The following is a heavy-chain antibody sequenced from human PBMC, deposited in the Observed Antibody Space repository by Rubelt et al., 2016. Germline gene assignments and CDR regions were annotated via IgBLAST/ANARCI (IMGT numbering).Heavy chain of an antibody. D-gene: IGHD6-13*01. V-gene: IGHV3-66*01. J-gene: IGHJ4*02. Sequence: EVQLVESGGGLVQPGGSLRLSCAASGFTVSSNYMSWVRQAPGKGLEWVSLIYSGGATYYADSVKGRFTISRDNSENTLYLQMNSLGDEDTAVYYCARDSYSSSGKAFFDHWGQGALVTVSS. CDR3: ARDSYSSSGKAFFDH. CDR2: IYSGGAT. CDR1: GFTVSSNY.